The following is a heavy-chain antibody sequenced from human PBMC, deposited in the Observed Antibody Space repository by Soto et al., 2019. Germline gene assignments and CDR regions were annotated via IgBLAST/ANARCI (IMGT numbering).Heavy chain of an antibody. CDR3: ARGNCSGDTCFFGGTH. V-gene: IGHV3-74*01. CDR1: GFIFNSHW. D-gene: IGHD2-21*02. J-gene: IGHJ4*02. CDR2: INSGGSRT. Sequence: EVQLAESGGGLVQPGGSLRLSCAASGFIFNSHWMHWVRQAPGKGLVWVARINSGGSRTNYADSVKGRFTISRDNAKDTLYLDMNSLRVEDTAIYYCARGNCSGDTCFFGGTHWCQGTRVTVSS.